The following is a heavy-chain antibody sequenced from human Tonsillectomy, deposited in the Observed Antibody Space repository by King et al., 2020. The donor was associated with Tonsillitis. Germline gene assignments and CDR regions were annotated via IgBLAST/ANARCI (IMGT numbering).Heavy chain of an antibody. CDR3: ARVFALDY. CDR2: ISSSSSTI. V-gene: IGHV3-48*04. CDR1: GFTFSTYS. Sequence: VQLVESGGGLVQPGGSLRLSCAASGFTFSTYSMNWVRQAPGKGLEWVSYISSSSSTIYYADSVKGRFTISRDNAKNSLYLQMNNLIAEDTAVYYCARVFALDYWGQGTLVTVSS. J-gene: IGHJ4*02.